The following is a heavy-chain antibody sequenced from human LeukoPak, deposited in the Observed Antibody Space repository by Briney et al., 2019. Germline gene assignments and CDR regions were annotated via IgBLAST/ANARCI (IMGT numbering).Heavy chain of an antibody. CDR2: IYYSGST. CDR1: GGSISSYS. Sequence: SETLSLTCTVSGGSISSYSWSWIRQPPGKGLEWIGYIYYSGSTNYNPSLKSRVTISIDTSKNQFSLKLSSVTAADTAVYYCATHPPKLCTGGSCSDYWGQGTLVTVSS. CDR3: ATHPPKLCTGGSCSDY. D-gene: IGHD2-15*01. J-gene: IGHJ4*02. V-gene: IGHV4-59*01.